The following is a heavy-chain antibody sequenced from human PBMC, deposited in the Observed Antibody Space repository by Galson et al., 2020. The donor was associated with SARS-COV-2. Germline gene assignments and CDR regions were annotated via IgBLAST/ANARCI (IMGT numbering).Heavy chain of an antibody. V-gene: IGHV1-69*06. CDR2: IIPIFGTA. Sequence: SVKVSCKASGGTFSSYAISWVRQAPGQGLEWMGGIIPIFGTANYAQKFQGRVTITADKSTSTAYMELSSLRSEDTAVYYCARASPGEYDFWSGYPGANWFDPWGQGTLVTVSS. J-gene: IGHJ5*02. CDR1: GGTFSSYA. CDR3: ARASPGEYDFWSGYPGANWFDP. D-gene: IGHD3-3*01.